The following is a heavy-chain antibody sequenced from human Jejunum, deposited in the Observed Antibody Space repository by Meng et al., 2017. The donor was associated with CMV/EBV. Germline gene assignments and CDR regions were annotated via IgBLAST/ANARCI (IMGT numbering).Heavy chain of an antibody. CDR3: ARGPGASTREGFDH. V-gene: IGHV4-4*07. D-gene: IGHD1-26*01. J-gene: IGHJ4*02. CDR2: FYSSDTY. Sequence: QVQLQESGQGLVKPSETLSLTCTVPGGSINNYYWSWIRQSAGKGLEWIGRFYSSDTYNYHPSLNSRVTMSLDTSKKQFSLILSSVTAADTARYYCARGPGASTREGFDHWGLGTLVTVSS. CDR1: GGSINNYY.